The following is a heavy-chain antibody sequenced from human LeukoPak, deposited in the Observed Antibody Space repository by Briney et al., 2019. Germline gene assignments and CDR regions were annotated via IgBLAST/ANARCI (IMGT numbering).Heavy chain of an antibody. J-gene: IGHJ3*02. CDR3: ARVESRADSSGYYDAFDI. CDR2: FDPEDGET. CDR1: GYTLTELS. V-gene: IGHV1-24*01. Sequence: VASVKVSCTVSGYTLTELSMHWVRQALGKGLEWMGGFDPEDGETIYAQKFQGRVTMTEDTSTDTAYMELRSLRSDDTAVYYCARVESRADSSGYYDAFDIWGQGTMVTVSS. D-gene: IGHD3-22*01.